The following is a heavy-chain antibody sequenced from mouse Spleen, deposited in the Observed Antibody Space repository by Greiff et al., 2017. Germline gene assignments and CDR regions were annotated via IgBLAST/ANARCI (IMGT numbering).Heavy chain of an antibody. CDR1: GFSFNTYA. J-gene: IGHJ1*01. V-gene: IGHV10-1*01. D-gene: IGHD1-1*01. CDR2: IRSKSNNYAT. Sequence: EVKVVESGGGLVQPKGSLKLSCAASGFSFNTYAMNWVRQAPGKGLEWVARIRSKSNNYATYYADSVKDRFTISRDDSESMLYLQMNNLKTEDTAMYYCVRPHTVVEDWYFDVWGAGTTVTVSS. CDR3: VRPHTVVEDWYFDV.